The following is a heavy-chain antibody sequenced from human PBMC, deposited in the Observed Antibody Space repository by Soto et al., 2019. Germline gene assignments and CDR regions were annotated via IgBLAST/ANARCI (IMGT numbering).Heavy chain of an antibody. CDR3: ARESEDLTSNFDY. CDR1: GFTFTRYI. J-gene: IGHJ4*02. V-gene: IGHV3-21*01. Sequence: GGSLRLSCAASGFTFTRYIMNWVRQSPGKGLEWVSSISSTTNYIYYADSMKGRFTVSRDNAKNSVYLEMNSLSAEDTAVYYCARESEDLTSNFDYWGQGTLVTVSS. CDR2: ISSTTNYI.